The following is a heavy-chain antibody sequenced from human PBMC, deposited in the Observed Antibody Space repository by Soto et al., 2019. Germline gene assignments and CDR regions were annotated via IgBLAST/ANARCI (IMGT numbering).Heavy chain of an antibody. CDR1: GFTFSSYA. CDR3: AKVKGAGPPYYYYYGMDV. CDR2: ISGSGGST. V-gene: IGHV3-23*01. D-gene: IGHD1-26*01. Sequence: GGSLRLSCAASGFTFSSYAMSWVRQAPGKGLEWVSAISGSGGSTYYADSVKGRFTISRDNSKNTLYLQMNSLRAEDTAVYYCAKVKGAGPPYYYYYGMDVWGQGTTVTVAS. J-gene: IGHJ6*02.